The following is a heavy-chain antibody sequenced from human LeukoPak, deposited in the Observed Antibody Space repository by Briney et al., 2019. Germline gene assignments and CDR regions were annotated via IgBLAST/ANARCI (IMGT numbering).Heavy chain of an antibody. CDR1: GYTLTELS. D-gene: IGHD1-7*01. CDR2: FDPEDGET. CDR3: ATGLNWNYRAFDI. J-gene: IGHJ3*02. Sequence: ASVKVSCKVSGYTLTELSMHWVRQAPGKGLEWMGGFDPEDGETIYAQKFQGRVTMTEDTSTDTAYMELSSLRSEDTAVYYCATGLNWNYRAFDIWGQGTMATVSS. V-gene: IGHV1-24*01.